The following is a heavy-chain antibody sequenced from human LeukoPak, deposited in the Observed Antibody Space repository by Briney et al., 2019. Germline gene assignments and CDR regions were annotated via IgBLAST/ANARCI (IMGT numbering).Heavy chain of an antibody. CDR2: SYHSGST. V-gene: IGHV4-38-2*02. Sequence: SETLSLTFTVSGYSIRSGDYWGWIRQPPGKGLEWIGSSYHSGSTYYNPSLKSRVTISVDTSKNQFSLKLSSVTAADPAVYYCARVNRGWYYVGYRGQGTLVTVSS. D-gene: IGHD6-19*01. CDR1: GYSIRSGDY. J-gene: IGHJ4*02. CDR3: ARVNRGWYYVGY.